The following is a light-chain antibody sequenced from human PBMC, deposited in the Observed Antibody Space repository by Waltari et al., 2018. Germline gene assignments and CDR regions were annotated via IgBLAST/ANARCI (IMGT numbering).Light chain of an antibody. J-gene: IGLJ2*01. CDR3: CSYAGSSAPRV. CDR2: EGN. V-gene: IGLV2-23*01. CDR1: KIDVGSYSL. Sequence: QSALTQPASVSGSPGQSITISGTGTKIDVGSYSLVSWYQHHPGKAPKLIIYEGNRRPSGISNRFSGSKSGSTASLTISGLQGDDEADYYCCSYAGSSAPRVFGGGTKLTVL.